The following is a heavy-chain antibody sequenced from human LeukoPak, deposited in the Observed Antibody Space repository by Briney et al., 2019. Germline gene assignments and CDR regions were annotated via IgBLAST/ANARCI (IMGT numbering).Heavy chain of an antibody. V-gene: IGHV1-2*06. CDR1: GYTFTGYY. CDR2: INPNSGGT. J-gene: IGHJ5*02. Sequence: ASVKVSCKASGYTFTGYYMHWVRQAPGQGLEWMGRINPNSGGTNYAQKFQGRVTMTRDTSTSTVYMELSSLRSEDTAVYYCATAYSSGWCDLGTWGQGTLVTVSS. CDR3: ATAYSSGWCDLGT. D-gene: IGHD6-19*01.